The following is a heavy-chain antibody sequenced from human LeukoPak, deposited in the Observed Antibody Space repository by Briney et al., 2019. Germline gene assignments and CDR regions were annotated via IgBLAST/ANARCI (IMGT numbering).Heavy chain of an antibody. CDR3: ARATVIGTVPVPGFLEL. D-gene: IGHD6-19*01. J-gene: IGHJ6*04. CDR1: GFTFSSYD. CDR2: IDTIGDT. Sequence: GGSLRLSCAASGFTFSSYDMHWVRQVAGKGLEWVSSIDTIGDTFYPGSVKGRFTISRENAKNSLYLQMNSLRAGDTAVYYCARATVIGTVPVPGFLELWGKGTTVTVSS. V-gene: IGHV3-13*01.